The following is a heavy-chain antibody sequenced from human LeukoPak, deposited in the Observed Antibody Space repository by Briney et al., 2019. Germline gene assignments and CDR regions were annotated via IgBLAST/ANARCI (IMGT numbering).Heavy chain of an antibody. J-gene: IGHJ3*02. CDR2: ISSSSSYI. Sequence: PGGSLRLSCAASGFTFSSYSMNWVRQAPGKGLEWVSSISSSSSYIYYADSVKGRFTISRDNAKNSLYLQMNSLRAEDTAVYYCARDYDFWSGHSEGAFDIWGQGTMVTVSS. CDR3: ARDYDFWSGHSEGAFDI. D-gene: IGHD3-3*01. CDR1: GFTFSSYS. V-gene: IGHV3-21*01.